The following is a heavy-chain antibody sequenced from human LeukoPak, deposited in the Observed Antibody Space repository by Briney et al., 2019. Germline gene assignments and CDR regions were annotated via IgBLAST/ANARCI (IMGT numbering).Heavy chain of an antibody. V-gene: IGHV3-74*01. CDR3: ARDYLDSSGYYYYFDY. Sequence: GGSLRLSCAASGFTFSSYWMHWVRQVPGKGLVWVSRIRSDRSSTNYADSVKGRFTISRDNARNTLHLQMNSLRVEDTAVYYCARDYLDSSGYYYYFDYWGQGTLVTVSS. CDR1: GFTFSSYW. J-gene: IGHJ4*02. CDR2: IRSDRSST. D-gene: IGHD3-22*01.